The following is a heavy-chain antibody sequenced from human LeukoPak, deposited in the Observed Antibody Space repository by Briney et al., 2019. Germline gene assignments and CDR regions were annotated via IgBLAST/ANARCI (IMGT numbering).Heavy chain of an antibody. V-gene: IGHV3-48*01. CDR1: GFTFSSYS. J-gene: IGHJ6*02. Sequence: GGSLRLSCAASGFTFSSYSMNWVRQAPGKGLEWVSYISSSSSTIYYADSVKGRFTISRDNAKNSLYLQMNSLRAEDTAVYYCARDDSPYYDFWSDYGDYYYYYGMDVWGQGTTVTVSS. D-gene: IGHD3-3*01. CDR3: ARDDSPYYDFWSDYGDYYYYYGMDV. CDR2: ISSSSSTI.